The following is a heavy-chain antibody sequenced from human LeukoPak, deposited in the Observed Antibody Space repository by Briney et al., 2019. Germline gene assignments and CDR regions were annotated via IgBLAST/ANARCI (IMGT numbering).Heavy chain of an antibody. V-gene: IGHV1-18*01. J-gene: IGHJ2*01. Sequence: GASVKVSCKASGYTFTSYGIGWVRQAPGQGLEWMGWISAYNGNTNYAQKLQGRVTMTTDTSTSTAYMELRSLRSDDTAVYYCARRGSGSYYSVLDLWGRGTLVTVSS. D-gene: IGHD3-10*01. CDR1: GYTFTSYG. CDR3: ARRGSGSYYSVLDL. CDR2: ISAYNGNT.